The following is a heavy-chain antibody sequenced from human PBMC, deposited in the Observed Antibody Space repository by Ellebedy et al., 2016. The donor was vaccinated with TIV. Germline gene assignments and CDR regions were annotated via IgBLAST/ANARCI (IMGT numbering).Heavy chain of an antibody. J-gene: IGHJ5*02. D-gene: IGHD5-18*01. CDR3: ARPSRSWIQLWFGRMWPDWFDP. Sequence: MPSETLSLTCTVSGGSISRYYWSWIRQPPGKGLEWTRYIYYSGSTNYNPSLKSRVTISVDTSKNQFSLKLSSVTAADTAVYYCARPSRSWIQLWFGRMWPDWFDPWGQGTLVTVSS. CDR2: IYYSGST. V-gene: IGHV4-59*01. CDR1: GGSISRYY.